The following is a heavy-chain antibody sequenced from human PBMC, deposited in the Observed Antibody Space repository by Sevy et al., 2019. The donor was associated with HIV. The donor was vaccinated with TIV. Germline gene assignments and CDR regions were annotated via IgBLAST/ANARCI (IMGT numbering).Heavy chain of an antibody. CDR1: GFTFSSYE. CDR3: ARDYLDYYDSSGPDDAFDI. V-gene: IGHV3-48*03. D-gene: IGHD3-22*01. CDR2: ISSSGSTI. Sequence: VGSLRLSCAASGFTFSSYEMNWVRQAPGKGLEWVSYISSSGSTIYYADSEKGRFTISRDNAKNSLYLQMNSLRAEDTAVYYCARDYLDYYDSSGPDDAFDIWGQGTIFTVSS. J-gene: IGHJ3*02.